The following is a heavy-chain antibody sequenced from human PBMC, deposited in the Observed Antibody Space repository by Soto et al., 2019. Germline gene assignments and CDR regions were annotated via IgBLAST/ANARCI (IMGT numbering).Heavy chain of an antibody. CDR1: GYTFTSYG. Sequence: ASVKVSCKASGYTFTSYGISWVRQAPGQGLEWMGWISAYNGNTNYAQKLQGRVTMTTDTSTSTAYMELRSLRSDDTAVYYCARDGNWGDIVVVPAAPGGYYYYYYMDVWGKGTTVTVSS. CDR2: ISAYNGNT. D-gene: IGHD2-2*01. V-gene: IGHV1-18*01. CDR3: ARDGNWGDIVVVPAAPGGYYYYYYMDV. J-gene: IGHJ6*03.